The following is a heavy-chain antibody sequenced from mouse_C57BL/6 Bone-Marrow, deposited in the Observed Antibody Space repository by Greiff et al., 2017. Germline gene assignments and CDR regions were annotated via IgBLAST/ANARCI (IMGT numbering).Heavy chain of an antibody. D-gene: IGHD1-1*01. J-gene: IGHJ1*03. CDR1: GYTFTNYW. V-gene: IGHV1-63*01. CDR2: IYPGGGYT. Sequence: SGAELVRPGTSVKMSCKASGYTFTNYWIGWAKQRPGHGLEWIGDIYPGGGYTNYNEKFKGKATLTADKSSSTAYMQFSSLTSEDSAIYYCARSFYYYGSPYWYFDVWGTGTTVTVSS. CDR3: ARSFYYYGSPYWYFDV.